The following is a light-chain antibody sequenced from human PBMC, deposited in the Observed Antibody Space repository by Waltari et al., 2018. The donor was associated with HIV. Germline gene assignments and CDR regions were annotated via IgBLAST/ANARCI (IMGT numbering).Light chain of an antibody. CDR1: SSDVGGYNY. V-gene: IGLV2-14*01. J-gene: IGLJ2*01. Sequence: QSALAQPASVSGSPGQSITISCTGTSSDVGGYNYVSWYQHHPGKVPKLSVYEVSNRPSGVSKRFSGSKSGNTASLTISGLQAEDEADYYCSSYTNSSTPVVFGGGTKLTVL. CDR2: EVS. CDR3: SSYTNSSTPVV.